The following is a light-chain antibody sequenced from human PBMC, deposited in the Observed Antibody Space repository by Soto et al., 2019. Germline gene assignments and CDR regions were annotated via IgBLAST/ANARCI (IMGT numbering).Light chain of an antibody. CDR1: QGIAKD. CDR2: GAS. J-gene: IGKJ1*01. Sequence: AIQLTQSPSSLSASVGGRVTITCRASQGIAKDLGWYQQKPGKAPRLLIFGASFLQSGVPSRFSGSGSGTDFTLTINGLQPEDFATYYCLQNYYSFRTFGQGTKVEIK. V-gene: IGKV1-6*01. CDR3: LQNYYSFRT.